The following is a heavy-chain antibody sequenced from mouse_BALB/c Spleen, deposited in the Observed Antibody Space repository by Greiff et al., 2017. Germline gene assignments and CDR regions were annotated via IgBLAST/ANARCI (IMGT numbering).Heavy chain of an antibody. J-gene: IGHJ4*01. CDR3: ARRTAPYAMDY. D-gene: IGHD1-2*01. Sequence: EVQRVESGAELVRPGALVKLSCKASGFNIKDYYMHWVKQRPEQGLEWIGWIDPENGNTIYDPKFQGKASITADTSSNTAYLQLSSLTSEDTAVYYCARRTAPYAMDYWGQGTSVTVSS. V-gene: IGHV14-1*02. CDR1: GFNIKDYY. CDR2: IDPENGNT.